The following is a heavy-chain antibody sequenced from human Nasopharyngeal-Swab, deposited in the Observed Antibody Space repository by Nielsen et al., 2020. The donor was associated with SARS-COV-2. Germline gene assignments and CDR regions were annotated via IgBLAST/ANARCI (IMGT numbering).Heavy chain of an antibody. CDR2: LSNNGDTT. V-gene: IGHV3-23*01. Sequence: GESLKIPCEAFGFTFNRLAMSRVRQAPGQGLEWVAGLSNNGDTTYYADSVEGRFTISRDNSKNKMFPQMNNLRTDETAVYYCAKAGRDISSTNDFDLWGQGTLVTVSS. CDR1: GFTFNRLA. D-gene: IGHD3-9*01. CDR3: AKAGRDISSTNDFDL. J-gene: IGHJ3*01.